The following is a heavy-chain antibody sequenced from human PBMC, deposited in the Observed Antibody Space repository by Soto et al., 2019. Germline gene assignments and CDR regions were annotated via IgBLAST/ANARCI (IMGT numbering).Heavy chain of an antibody. J-gene: IGHJ6*02. CDR1: GFTFSSYW. CDR2: IKQDGSEK. V-gene: IGHV3-7*03. D-gene: IGHD2-15*01. Sequence: WGSLRLSCAASGFTFSSYWMSWFRQAPGKGLEWVANIKQDGSEKYYVDSVKGRFTISRDNAKNSLYLQMNSLRAEDTAVYYCARDYCSGGSCSRGDCYYGMDVWGQGTTVTVSS. CDR3: ARDYCSGGSCSRGDCYYGMDV.